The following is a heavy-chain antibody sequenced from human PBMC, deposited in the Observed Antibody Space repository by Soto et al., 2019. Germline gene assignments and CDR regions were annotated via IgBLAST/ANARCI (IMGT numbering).Heavy chain of an antibody. Sequence: QVQLVESGGGVVQPGRSLRLSCAASGFTFSSYGMHWVRQAPGKGLEWVAVISYDGSNKNYADSVKGRFTISRDNSKNSQYLQMISLRAEDTAVYYWAKEAGSGPMDVWGQGTTVTVSS. CDR3: AKEAGSGPMDV. CDR2: ISYDGSNK. V-gene: IGHV3-30*18. D-gene: IGHD3-3*01. J-gene: IGHJ6*02. CDR1: GFTFSSYG.